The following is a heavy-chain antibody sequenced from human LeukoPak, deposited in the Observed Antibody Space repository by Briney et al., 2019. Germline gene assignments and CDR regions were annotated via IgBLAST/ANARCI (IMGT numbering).Heavy chain of an antibody. CDR2: ISAYNGNT. D-gene: IGHD2/OR15-2a*01. J-gene: IGHJ6*03. V-gene: IGHV1-18*01. CDR1: GYTFTSYG. CDR3: ARSPRLFSSSGTTWYYYMDV. Sequence: GASVKVSCKASGYTFTSYGISWVRQAPGQGLEWMGWISAYNGNTNYAQKFQGRVTITADKSTSTAYMELSSLRSEDTAVYYCARSPRLFSSSGTTWYYYMDVWGKGTTVTVSS.